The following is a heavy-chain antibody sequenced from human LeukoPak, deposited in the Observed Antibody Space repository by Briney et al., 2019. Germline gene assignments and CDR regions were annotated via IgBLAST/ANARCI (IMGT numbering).Heavy chain of an antibody. V-gene: IGHV4-39*02. CDR1: GGSTSSSSYY. D-gene: IGHD6-19*01. CDR3: AREREAGTGDYYYYMDV. CDR2: IYYSGST. J-gene: IGHJ6*03. Sequence: PSETLSLTCTVSGGSTSSSSYYWGWIRQPPGKGLEWIGSIYYSGSTYYNPSLKSRVTLSVDTSKNQFSLKLSSVTAADTAVYYCAREREAGTGDYYYYMDVWGKGTTVTVSS.